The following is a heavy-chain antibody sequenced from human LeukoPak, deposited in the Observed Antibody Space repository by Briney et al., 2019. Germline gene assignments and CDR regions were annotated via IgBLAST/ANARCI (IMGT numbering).Heavy chain of an antibody. CDR2: IKQDGSEK. D-gene: IGHD4-11*01. Sequence: GGSLRLSCAASGFTFNSYWMSWVRQAPGKGLEWVANIKQDGSEKYYVDSVKGRFTISRDNAKNSLNLQMNSLRAEDTAVYYCARSRLHHDYWGQGTLVTVSS. CDR3: ARSRLHHDY. V-gene: IGHV3-7*03. CDR1: GFTFNSYW. J-gene: IGHJ4*02.